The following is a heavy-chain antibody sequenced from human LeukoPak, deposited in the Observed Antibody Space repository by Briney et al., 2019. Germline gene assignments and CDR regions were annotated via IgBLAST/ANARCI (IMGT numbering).Heavy chain of an antibody. CDR3: ARLRPQDAFDI. CDR1: GYSFTSYC. Sequence: GESLKISCKGSGYSFTSYCICWVRQLPGKSLEWMGIIYPGDSDTRYSPSFQGQVTISADKSISTAYLRWSSLKASDTAMYYCARLRPQDAFDIWPQGTMVTVSS. CDR2: IYPGDSDT. V-gene: IGHV5-51*01. J-gene: IGHJ3*02.